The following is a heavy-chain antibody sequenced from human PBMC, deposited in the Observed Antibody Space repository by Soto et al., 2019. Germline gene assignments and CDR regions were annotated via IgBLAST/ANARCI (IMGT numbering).Heavy chain of an antibody. V-gene: IGHV3-74*01. J-gene: IGHJ4*02. CDR1: GFSFSTYY. Sequence: EVQLVESGGTLVQPGGSLRLSCAASGFSFSTYYMHWVRQAPGKGLVWVARINNDGSSTNYADSVKGRFTISRDNAKKPLYLQMDSLRAEDTAVYYCARVEHCITTDCYSIYDYWGQGTLVTVSS. CDR2: INNDGSST. D-gene: IGHD2-21*02. CDR3: ARVEHCITTDCYSIYDY.